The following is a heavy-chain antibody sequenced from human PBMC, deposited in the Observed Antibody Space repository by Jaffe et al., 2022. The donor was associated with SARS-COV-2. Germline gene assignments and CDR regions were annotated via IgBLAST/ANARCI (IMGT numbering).Heavy chain of an antibody. D-gene: IGHD3-9*01. CDR1: GDSISSSNW. V-gene: IGHV4-4*02. Sequence: QVQLQESGPGLVKPSGTLSLTCAVSGDSISSSNWWTWVRQPPGKGLEWIGEIYHTGSTSYNPSLKSRVTISVDKSKNQFSLKLTSVTAADTAVYYCARRLVLQYFRYFDYWGQGTLVTVSS. CDR3: ARRLVLQYFRYFDY. J-gene: IGHJ4*02. CDR2: IYHTGST.